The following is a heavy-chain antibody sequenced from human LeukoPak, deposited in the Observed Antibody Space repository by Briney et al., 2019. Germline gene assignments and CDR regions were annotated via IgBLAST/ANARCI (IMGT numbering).Heavy chain of an antibody. D-gene: IGHD2-2*02. J-gene: IGHJ1*01. CDR3: ARAPRYCSSTWCYKAEYFQR. CDR2: INSDGSST. CDR1: GFTFSSYW. Sequence: GGSLRLSCAASGFTFSSYWMHWVRQAPGKGLVWVSRINSDGSSTSYADSVKGRFTISRDNAKNTLYLQMNSLRAEDTAVYYCARAPRYCSSTWCYKAEYFQRWGQGTLVTVSS. V-gene: IGHV3-74*01.